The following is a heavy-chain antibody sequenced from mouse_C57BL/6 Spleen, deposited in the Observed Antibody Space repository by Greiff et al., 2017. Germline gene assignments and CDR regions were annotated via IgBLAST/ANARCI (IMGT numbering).Heavy chain of an antibody. CDR2: IYPGDGDT. D-gene: IGHD2-2*01. J-gene: IGHJ2*01. CDR3: SRGGYDGCYFDY. Sequence: VQLQESGAELVKPGASVKISCKASGYAFSSYWMNWVKQRPGKGLEWIGQIYPGDGDTNYNGKFKGKATLTADKSSSTAYMQLSSLTSEDSAVYFCSRGGYDGCYFDYWGQGTTLTVSS. V-gene: IGHV1-80*01. CDR1: GYAFSSYW.